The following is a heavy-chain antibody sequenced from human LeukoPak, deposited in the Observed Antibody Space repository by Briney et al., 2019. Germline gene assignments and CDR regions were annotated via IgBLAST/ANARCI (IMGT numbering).Heavy chain of an antibody. CDR3: ARDLGSSGWNWFDP. CDR2: ISDDGNIK. J-gene: IGHJ5*02. D-gene: IGHD6-19*01. CDR1: GLIFSRDG. V-gene: IGHV3-30*03. Sequence: GGSLRLSCAASGLIFSRDGMHWVRQAPGKGLEWVAVISDDGNIKYYADSVKGRFTISRDNSKNTLFLQMNSLRTDDTAVYYCARDLGSSGWNWFDPWGQGTLVTVSS.